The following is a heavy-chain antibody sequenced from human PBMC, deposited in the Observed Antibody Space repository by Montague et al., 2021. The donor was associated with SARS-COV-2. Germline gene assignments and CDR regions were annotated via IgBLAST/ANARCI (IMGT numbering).Heavy chain of an antibody. CDR2: TNYRSKWAS. J-gene: IGHJ4*02. CDR1: GDSVWSNTAA. V-gene: IGHV6-1*01. CDR3: VRDTGSAQAGFDA. D-gene: IGHD4-17*01. Sequence: CAISGDSVWSNTAAWNWIRQSPSGGLEWLGRTNYRSKWASDYATSVEGRISIDPDASKNQFFLHLRSVTPEDTGVYYCVRDTGSAQAGFDAWGQGTLVTVSS.